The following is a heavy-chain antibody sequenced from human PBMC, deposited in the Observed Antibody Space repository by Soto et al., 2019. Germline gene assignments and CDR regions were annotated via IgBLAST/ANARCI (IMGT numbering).Heavy chain of an antibody. CDR3: AKDRGYDYVWGSYRFSFDY. CDR2: ISGSGGST. J-gene: IGHJ4*02. CDR1: GFTFSSYA. Sequence: PGGSLRLSCAASGFTFSSYAMSWVRQAPGKGLEWVPAISGSGGSTYYADSVKGRFTISRDNSKNTLYLQMNSLRAEDTAVYYCAKDRGYDYVWGSYRFSFDYWGQGTLVTVSS. V-gene: IGHV3-23*01. D-gene: IGHD3-16*02.